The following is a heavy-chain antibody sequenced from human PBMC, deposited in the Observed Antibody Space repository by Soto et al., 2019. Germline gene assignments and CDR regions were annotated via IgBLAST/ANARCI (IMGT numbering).Heavy chain of an antibody. CDR3: ARYRREAIAGYTLDN. Sequence: SETLSLTCTVSGGSISSNYWTWIRQPPGKGLEWIGYVYNSGSTNYNPSLKSRVTISEDTSKSQFSLKVNSMTAADTAVYYCARYRREAIAGYTLDNWGQGILVTVSS. D-gene: IGHD1-1*01. CDR2: VYNSGST. V-gene: IGHV4-59*01. CDR1: GGSISSNY. J-gene: IGHJ4*02.